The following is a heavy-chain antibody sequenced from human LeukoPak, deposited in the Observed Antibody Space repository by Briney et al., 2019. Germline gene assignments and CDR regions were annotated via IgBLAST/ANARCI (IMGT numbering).Heavy chain of an antibody. J-gene: IGHJ4*02. V-gene: IGHV3-48*03. CDR3: NAGLEY. D-gene: IGHD3/OR15-3a*01. Sequence: PGGSLRLSCVASGINFRSYEMNWVRQAPGKGLEWVSHIGSGGSPIYYADPVKGRFTISRDNAKQSLYLQMDSLRAEDTGFYYCNAGLEYWGQGALVTVSS. CDR2: IGSGGSPI. CDR1: GINFRSYE.